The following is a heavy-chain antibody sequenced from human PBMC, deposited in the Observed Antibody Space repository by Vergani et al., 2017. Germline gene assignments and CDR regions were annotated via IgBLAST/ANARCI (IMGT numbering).Heavy chain of an antibody. V-gene: IGHV3-23*03. J-gene: IGHJ4*02. CDR2: IYSGGSST. D-gene: IGHD6-13*01. Sequence: EVQLLESGGGLVQPGGSLRLSCAASGFTFSSYAMSWVRQAPGKGLEWVSVIYSGGSSTYYADSVKGRFTISRDNSKNTLYLQMNSLRAEDTAVYYCARDARAAAGTRYFDYWGQGTLVTVSS. CDR3: ARDARAAAGTRYFDY. CDR1: GFTFSSYA.